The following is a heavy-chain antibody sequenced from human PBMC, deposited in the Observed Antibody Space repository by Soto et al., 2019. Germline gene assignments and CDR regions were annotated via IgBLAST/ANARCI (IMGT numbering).Heavy chain of an antibody. CDR2: IKSKTDGGTT. J-gene: IGHJ3*02. CDR1: GFTYSNAW. CDR3: TTDSGYCSGGSCYRDAFDI. V-gene: IGHV3-15*01. Sequence: GGSLRLSCAASGFTYSNAWMSWVRQAPGKGLEWVGRIKSKTDGGTTDYAAPVKGRFTISRDDSKNTLYLQMNSLKTEDTAVYYCTTDSGYCSGGSCYRDAFDIWGQGTMVTVSS. D-gene: IGHD2-15*01.